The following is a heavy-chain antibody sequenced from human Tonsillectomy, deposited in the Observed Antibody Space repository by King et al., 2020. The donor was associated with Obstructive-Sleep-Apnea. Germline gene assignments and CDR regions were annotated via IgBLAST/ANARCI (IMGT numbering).Heavy chain of an antibody. Sequence: QLVQSGAEVKKPGESLRISCKGSGYSFTSYWISWVRQMPGKGLEWMGRIDPSDSYTNYSPSFQGHVTISADKSISTAYLQWSSLKASDTAMYYCARHSYTMIVVVKDAFDIWGQGTMVTVSS. CDR2: IDPSDSYT. CDR1: GYSFTSYW. V-gene: IGHV5-10-1*01. J-gene: IGHJ3*02. D-gene: IGHD3-22*01. CDR3: ARHSYTMIVVVKDAFDI.